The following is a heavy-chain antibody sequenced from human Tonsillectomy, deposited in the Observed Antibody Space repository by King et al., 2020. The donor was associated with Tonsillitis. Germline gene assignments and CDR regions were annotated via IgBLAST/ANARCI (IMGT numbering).Heavy chain of an antibody. CDR1: GYTFTNYW. CDR3: AWRPEGMKMKGFDY. D-gene: IGHD5-24*01. J-gene: IGHJ4*02. CDR2: IYPDDSDT. V-gene: IGHV5-51*01. Sequence: VQLVESGAEVKKPGGSLKISCKGSGYTFTNYWIGWVRQMPGKGLEWMGIIYPDDSDTSYSPSCQGQVTISTFKSITTAYLQWSRLKASDTAMFYCAWRPEGMKMKGFDYWGQGTLVTVSS.